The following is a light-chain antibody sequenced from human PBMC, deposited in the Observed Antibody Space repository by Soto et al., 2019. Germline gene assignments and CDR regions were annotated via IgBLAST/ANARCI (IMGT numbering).Light chain of an antibody. Sequence: QSALTQPASVSGSPGQSITISCTGTSSDVGGYNYVSWYQQHPAKAPKLMIYEVSNRPSGVSNRFSGSKSGNTASLTISGLRAEDEADYYCNSYTSSSTLVFGGGTKLTVL. CDR1: SSDVGGYNY. CDR3: NSYTSSSTLV. V-gene: IGLV2-14*01. J-gene: IGLJ2*01. CDR2: EVS.